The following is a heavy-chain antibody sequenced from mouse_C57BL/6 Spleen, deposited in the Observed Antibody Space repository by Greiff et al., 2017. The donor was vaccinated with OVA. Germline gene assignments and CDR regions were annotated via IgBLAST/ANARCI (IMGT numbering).Heavy chain of an antibody. CDR3: ARSGTTVVATWDWYFDV. D-gene: IGHD1-1*01. V-gene: IGHV1-81*01. CDR2: IYPRSGNT. CDR1: GYTFTSYG. J-gene: IGHJ1*03. Sequence: VQLQQSGAELARPGASVKLSCKASGYTFTSYGISWVKQRTGQGLEWIGEIYPRSGNTYYNEKFKGKATLTADKSSSKAYMELRSLTSEDSAVYFCARSGTTVVATWDWYFDVWGTGTTVTVSS.